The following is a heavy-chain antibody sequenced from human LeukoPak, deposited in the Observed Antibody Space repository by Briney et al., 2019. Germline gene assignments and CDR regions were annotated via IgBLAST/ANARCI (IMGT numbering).Heavy chain of an antibody. J-gene: IGHJ5*01. CDR3: VKDPRDTYGTNWFVS. CDR2: ISGTGGAT. V-gene: IGHV3-23*01. D-gene: IGHD2-21*01. Sequence: GGSLRLSCVASGFSFGNYGMSWVRQAPGKGLQWVSQISGTGGATWYAGFARDRFTISRDNSKKTLYLQMSGLRVEDTAMYYCVKDPRDTYGTNWFVSWGQGTLLIVSS. CDR1: GFSFGNYG.